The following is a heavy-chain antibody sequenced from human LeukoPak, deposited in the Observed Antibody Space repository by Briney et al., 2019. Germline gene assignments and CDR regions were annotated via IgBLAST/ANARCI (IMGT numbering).Heavy chain of an antibody. J-gene: IGHJ5*02. CDR3: ARAGPIVEVPAAPNWFDP. D-gene: IGHD2-2*01. Sequence: SETLSLTCTVSGGSISSGDYYWSWIRQPPGKGLEWIGYIYYSGSTYYNPSLKSRVTISVDTSKNQFSLKLSSVTAADTAVYYCARAGPIVEVPAAPNWFDPWGQGTLVTVSS. V-gene: IGHV4-30-4*01. CDR2: IYYSGST. CDR1: GGSISSGDYY.